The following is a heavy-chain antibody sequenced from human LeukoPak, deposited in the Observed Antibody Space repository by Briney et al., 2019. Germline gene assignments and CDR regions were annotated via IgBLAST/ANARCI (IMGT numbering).Heavy chain of an antibody. CDR2: TSYDGNNK. CDR3: ARDWNESFDY. Sequence: GGSLRLSCAASGFTFSSYAMHWVRQAPGKGLEWVAVTSYDGNNKYYADSVKGRFTISRDNSKNTLYLQMNSLRAEDTAMYYCARDWNESFDYWGQGTLVTVSS. J-gene: IGHJ4*02. CDR1: GFTFSSYA. D-gene: IGHD1-1*01. V-gene: IGHV3-30-3*01.